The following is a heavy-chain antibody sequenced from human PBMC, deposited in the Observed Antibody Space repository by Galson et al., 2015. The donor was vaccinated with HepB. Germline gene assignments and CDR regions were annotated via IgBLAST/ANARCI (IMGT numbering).Heavy chain of an antibody. D-gene: IGHD3-3*01. CDR1: GFTLSSYG. CDR3: AKAIDGYYSYYFDY. CDR2: IRYDGSNK. V-gene: IGHV3-30*02. J-gene: IGHJ4*02. Sequence: SLRLSCAASGFTLSSYGMHWVRQAPGKGLEWAAFIRYDGSNKYYADSVKGRFTISRDNSKNTLYLQMNSLRAEDTAVYYCAKAIDGYYSYYFDYWGQGTLVTVSS.